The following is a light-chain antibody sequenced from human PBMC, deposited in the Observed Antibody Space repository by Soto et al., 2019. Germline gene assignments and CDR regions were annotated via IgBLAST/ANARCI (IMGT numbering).Light chain of an antibody. CDR3: HQYYKWPLT. Sequence: EIVMTQSPATLSVSPGERVTLSCRASQSAISNLAWYQQKAGQTPRLLIYDASTRATDIPARFSGSGSGTDFTLTISSLLSEDFAVYYCHQYYKWPLTFGGGTKVDI. J-gene: IGKJ4*01. CDR2: DAS. CDR1: QSAISN. V-gene: IGKV3-15*01.